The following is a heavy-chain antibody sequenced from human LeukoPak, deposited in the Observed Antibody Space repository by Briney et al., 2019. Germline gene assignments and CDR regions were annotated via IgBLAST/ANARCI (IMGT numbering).Heavy chain of an antibody. Sequence: PGGSLRLSCAASGFTVSSNYMSWVRQAPGKGLEWLSVIYSGRSTYYADSVKGRFTISRDNSKNTLYLQMNSLRAEDTAVYYCARTGPRIGQLDYWGQGTLVTVSS. D-gene: IGHD2-21*01. CDR3: ARTGPRIGQLDY. J-gene: IGHJ4*02. CDR2: IYSGRST. CDR1: GFTVSSNY. V-gene: IGHV3-66*02.